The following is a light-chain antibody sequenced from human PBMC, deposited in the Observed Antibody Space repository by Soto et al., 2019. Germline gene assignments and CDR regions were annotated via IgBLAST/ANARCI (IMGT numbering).Light chain of an antibody. V-gene: IGLV2-14*01. Sequence: QSVLTQPASVSGSPGQSTIISCTGTSSDVGGYNYVSWYQQHPGKAPKLMIYEVSNRPSGVSSRFSGSESGNTASLTISGLQAEDEADYYCSSYTSSSTLVFGGGTQLTVL. CDR1: SSDVGGYNY. CDR3: SSYTSSSTLV. CDR2: EVS. J-gene: IGLJ3*02.